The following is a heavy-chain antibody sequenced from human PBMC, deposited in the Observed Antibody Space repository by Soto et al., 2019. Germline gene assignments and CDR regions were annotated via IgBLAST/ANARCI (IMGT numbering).Heavy chain of an antibody. V-gene: IGHV1-69*01. Sequence: QVQLVQSGAEVKKPGSSVKVSCEASGGTFSSYAISWVRQAPGQGLEWMGGIIPIFGTANYAQKFQGRVTITADESTSTAYMELSSLRSEDTAVYYCARNPPGDCSGGSCYPRGAFDIWGQGTMVTVSS. D-gene: IGHD2-15*01. CDR2: IIPIFGTA. CDR3: ARNPPGDCSGGSCYPRGAFDI. J-gene: IGHJ3*02. CDR1: GGTFSSYA.